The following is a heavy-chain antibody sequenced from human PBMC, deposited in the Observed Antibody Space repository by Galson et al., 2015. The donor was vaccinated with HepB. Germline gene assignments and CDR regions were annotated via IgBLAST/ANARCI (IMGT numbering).Heavy chain of an antibody. V-gene: IGHV3-15*01. J-gene: IGHJ4*02. CDR2: IKSKTDGGTT. CDR3: TTDFEIPAYCGGDCYSGDPGVFDY. D-gene: IGHD2-21*02. CDR1: GFTFSNAW. Sequence: SLRLSCAASGFTFSNAWMSWVRQAPGKGLEWVGRIKSKTDGGTTDYAAPVKGRFTISRDDSKNTLYLQMNSLKTEDTAVYYCTTDFEIPAYCGGDCYSGDPGVFDYWGQGTLVTVSS.